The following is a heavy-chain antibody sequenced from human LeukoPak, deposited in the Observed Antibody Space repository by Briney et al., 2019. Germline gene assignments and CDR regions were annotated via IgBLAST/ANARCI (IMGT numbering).Heavy chain of an antibody. CDR2: IDPSDSYT. V-gene: IGHV5-10-1*01. CDR3: ACYSGVLNWFDP. Sequence: GESLRISCNGSGYSFTSYWISWVRQMPGKGREWMGRIDPSDSYTNYSPSFQGHVTISADKSISTAYLQWSSLKASDTGMYYCACYSGVLNWFDPWGQGTLVTVSS. CDR1: GYSFTSYW. J-gene: IGHJ5*02. D-gene: IGHD2-15*01.